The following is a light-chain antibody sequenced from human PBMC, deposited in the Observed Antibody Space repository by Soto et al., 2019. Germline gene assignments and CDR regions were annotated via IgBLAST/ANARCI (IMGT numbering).Light chain of an antibody. CDR3: QQYGSWWT. CDR1: QSVSSSY. CDR2: GAS. Sequence: EIVMTQSPATLSVSPGERATLSCRASQSVSSSYLAWYQQKPGQAPRLLIYGASSRATGIPDRFSGSGSGTDFTLTISRLEPEDFAVYYCQQYGSWWTFGQGTKVDIK. J-gene: IGKJ1*01. V-gene: IGKV3-20*01.